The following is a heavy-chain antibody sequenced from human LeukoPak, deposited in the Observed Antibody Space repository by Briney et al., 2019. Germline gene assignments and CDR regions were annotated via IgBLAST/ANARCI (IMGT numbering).Heavy chain of an antibody. D-gene: IGHD3-22*01. CDR1: GYTFSNYG. Sequence: ASVKVSCKASGYTFSNYGISWVRQAPGQGLQWMGWISGYNGKTNYAQKFQGRVTMTRDTSTSTVYMELRSLRSDDTAVYHCARVRTFYDSSGYDAFDIWGQGTMVTVSS. CDR3: ARVRTFYDSSGYDAFDI. V-gene: IGHV1-18*01. CDR2: ISGYNGKT. J-gene: IGHJ3*02.